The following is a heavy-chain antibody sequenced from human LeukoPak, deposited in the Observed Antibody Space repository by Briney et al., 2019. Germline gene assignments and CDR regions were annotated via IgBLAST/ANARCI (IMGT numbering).Heavy chain of an antibody. CDR3: ARGSPSQYCSGGSCYGAFDI. V-gene: IGHV4-59*12. Sequence: SETLSLTCTVSGGSISSYYWSWIRQPPGKGLEWIGYIYYSGSTNYNPSLKSRVTISVDTSKDQFSLKLSSATAADTSVYYCARGSPSQYCSGGSCYGAFDIWGQGTMVIVSS. J-gene: IGHJ3*02. CDR1: GGSISSYY. CDR2: IYYSGST. D-gene: IGHD2-15*01.